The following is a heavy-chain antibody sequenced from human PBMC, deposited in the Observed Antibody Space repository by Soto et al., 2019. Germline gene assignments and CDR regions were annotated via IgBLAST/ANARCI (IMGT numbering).Heavy chain of an antibody. CDR1: GYTFTSYA. Sequence: ASVKVSCKASGYTFTSYAMHWVRQAPGQRLEWMGWINAGNGNTKYSQKFQGRVTITRDTSASTAYMELSSLRSEDTAVYYCARGFTTGATIEGFDYWGQGTLVTVSS. V-gene: IGHV1-3*01. J-gene: IGHJ4*02. CDR2: INAGNGNT. CDR3: ARGFTTGATIEGFDY. D-gene: IGHD1-1*01.